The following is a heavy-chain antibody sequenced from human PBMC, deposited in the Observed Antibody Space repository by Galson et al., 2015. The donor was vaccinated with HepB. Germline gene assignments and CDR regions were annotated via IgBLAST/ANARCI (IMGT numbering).Heavy chain of an antibody. J-gene: IGHJ4*02. Sequence: SVKVSCKASAYTFTGYGMHWVRQAPGQGLEWMGWFNTNTGSPTYAQGFQGRFVFSLDTSVSTAYLQISSLKAEDTAVYYCARGSYSSSWIGPKPDYWGQGTLVTVSS. V-gene: IGHV7-4-1*02. CDR1: AYTFTGYG. D-gene: IGHD6-13*01. CDR3: ARGSYSSSWIGPKPDY. CDR2: FNTNTGSP.